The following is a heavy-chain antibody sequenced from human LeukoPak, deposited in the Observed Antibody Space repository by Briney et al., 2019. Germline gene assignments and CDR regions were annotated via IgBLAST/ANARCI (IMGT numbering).Heavy chain of an antibody. Sequence: SEALPLTCAVYGGSFSGYYWSWIRQPPGKGVEGVGENKHSGSTNYNPSLKSRVTISVDTSKNQFSLKLSSVTAADTAVYYCARDRGGWGDNWFDPWGQGTLVTVSS. J-gene: IGHJ5*02. CDR1: GGSFSGYY. D-gene: IGHD3-10*01. CDR2: NKHSGST. CDR3: ARDRGGWGDNWFDP. V-gene: IGHV4-34*01.